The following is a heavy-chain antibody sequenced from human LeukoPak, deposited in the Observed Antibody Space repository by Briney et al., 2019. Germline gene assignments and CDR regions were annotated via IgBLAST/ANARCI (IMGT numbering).Heavy chain of an antibody. V-gene: IGHV1-18*01. Sequence: ASLKVSCKASGYTFTTSGINWVRQAPGQGLEWMGCINVYNGNTNYAQKFQGRVTITADESTSTAYMELSSLRSEDTAVYYCARYSYGLGAYYYSMDVWGKGTTVTVSS. D-gene: IGHD5-18*01. CDR2: INVYNGNT. J-gene: IGHJ6*03. CDR3: ARYSYGLGAYYYSMDV. CDR1: GYTFTTSG.